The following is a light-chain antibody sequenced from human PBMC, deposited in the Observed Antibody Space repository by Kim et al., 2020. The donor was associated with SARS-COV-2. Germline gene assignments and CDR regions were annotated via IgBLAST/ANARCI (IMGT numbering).Light chain of an antibody. CDR3: QQYNTYWNT. CDR1: QRISTW. CDR2: KAS. V-gene: IGKV1-5*03. Sequence: SAAVGDTVTITCRASQRISTWLAWYQQTSGEAPKLLMYKASTLESGVPSRFRGSGSATEFTLTITSLQPDDSATYYCQQYNTYWNTFGQGTKLEI. J-gene: IGKJ2*01.